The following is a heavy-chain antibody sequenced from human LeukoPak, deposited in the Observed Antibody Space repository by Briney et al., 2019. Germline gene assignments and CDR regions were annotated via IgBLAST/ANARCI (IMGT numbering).Heavy chain of an antibody. D-gene: IGHD6-19*01. Sequence: PGRSLRLSCAASGFTVSSNYMSWVRQAPGKGLEWVSVIYSGGSTYYADSVKGRFTISRDNSKNTLYLQMSSLRAEDTAVYYCARDLSSGWDAFDIWGQGTMVTVSS. CDR3: ARDLSSGWDAFDI. J-gene: IGHJ3*02. V-gene: IGHV3-53*01. CDR2: IYSGGST. CDR1: GFTVSSNY.